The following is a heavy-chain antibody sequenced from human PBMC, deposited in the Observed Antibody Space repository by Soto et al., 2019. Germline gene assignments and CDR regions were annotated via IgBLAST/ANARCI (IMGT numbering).Heavy chain of an antibody. V-gene: IGHV3-64*01. CDR3: ARERTTVTPSAQYNWFDP. CDR2: ISSNGGST. Sequence: GGSLRLSCAASGFMFGSYVVCWVRQAPGGGLEYVSSISSNGGSTYYANSVKGRFTISRDNSKNTLYLQMGSLRVEDMAVYYCARERTTVTPSAQYNWFDPWGQGTPVTVSS. CDR1: GFMFGSYV. J-gene: IGHJ5*02. D-gene: IGHD4-4*01.